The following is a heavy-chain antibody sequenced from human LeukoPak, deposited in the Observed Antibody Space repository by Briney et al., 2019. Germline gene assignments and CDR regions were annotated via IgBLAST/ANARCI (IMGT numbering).Heavy chain of an antibody. Sequence: PGRSLRLSCAASGFTFSSYGMHWVRQAPGKGLEWVAVISYDGSNKYYADSVKGRFTISRDNSKNTLYLQMNSLRAEDTAVYYCAKAGPILRFLEWLLDYWGPGTLVTVSS. CDR3: AKAGPILRFLEWLLDY. CDR2: ISYDGSNK. V-gene: IGHV3-30*18. CDR1: GFTFSSYG. D-gene: IGHD3-3*01. J-gene: IGHJ4*02.